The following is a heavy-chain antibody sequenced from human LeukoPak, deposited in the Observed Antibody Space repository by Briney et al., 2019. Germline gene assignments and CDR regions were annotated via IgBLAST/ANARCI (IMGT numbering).Heavy chain of an antibody. CDR2: ISGSGGST. V-gene: IGHV3-23*01. J-gene: IGHJ4*02. D-gene: IGHD3-22*01. CDR1: GFTFSSYA. CDR3: AKVEYGYYYDSSGYHTDY. Sequence: GGSLRLSCAASGFTFSSYAMSWVRQAPGKGREWVSAISGSGGSTYYATSVKGRFTISRDNSKNTLYLQMNSLRAEDTAVYYCAKVEYGYYYDSSGYHTDYWGQGTLVTVSS.